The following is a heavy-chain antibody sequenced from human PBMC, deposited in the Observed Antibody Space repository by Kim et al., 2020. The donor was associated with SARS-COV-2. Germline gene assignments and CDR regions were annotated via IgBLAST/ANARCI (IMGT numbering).Heavy chain of an antibody. CDR1: GFTFSSYG. Sequence: GGSLRLSCAASGFTFSSYGMHWVRQAPGKGLEWVAVISYDGSNKYYADSVKGRFTISRDKSKNTLYLQMNSLRAEDTAVYYCAKGVAVDYWGQGTLVTVSS. CDR3: AKGVAVDY. J-gene: IGHJ4*02. V-gene: IGHV3-30*18. CDR2: ISYDGSNK. D-gene: IGHD6-19*01.